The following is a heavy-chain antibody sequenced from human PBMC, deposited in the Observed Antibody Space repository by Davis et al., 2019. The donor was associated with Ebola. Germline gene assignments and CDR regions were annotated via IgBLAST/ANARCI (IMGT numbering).Heavy chain of an antibody. Sequence: PSETLSLTCAVYGGSFSDYYWSWIRQPPGKGLEWIGEINHSGSTNHNPSLKSRVTISVDTSKNQFSLKLSSVTAADTAVYYCARGGNYRPYYFGNWGQGTLVTVSS. CDR1: GGSFSDYY. J-gene: IGHJ4*02. D-gene: IGHD5-24*01. CDR3: ARGGNYRPYYFGN. CDR2: INHSGST. V-gene: IGHV4-34*01.